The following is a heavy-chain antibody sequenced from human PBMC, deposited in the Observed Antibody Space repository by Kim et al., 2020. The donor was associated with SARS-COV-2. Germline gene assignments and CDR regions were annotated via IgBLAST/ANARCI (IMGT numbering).Heavy chain of an antibody. V-gene: IGHV3-53*01. D-gene: IGHD3-16*02. CDR3: ARAAPPAQSDYVWGSYRYRMDV. Sequence: GGSLRLSCAASGFTVSSNYMSWVRQAPGKGLEWVSVIYSGGSTYYADSVQGRFTISRENSKNTLYLQMNSLRAEDTAVYYFARAAPPAQSDYVWGSYRYRMDVWGQGTTVTVSS. CDR1: GFTVSSNY. CDR2: IYSGGST. J-gene: IGHJ6*02.